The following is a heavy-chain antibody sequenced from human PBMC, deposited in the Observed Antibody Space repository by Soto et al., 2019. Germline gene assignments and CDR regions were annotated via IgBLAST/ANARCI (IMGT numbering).Heavy chain of an antibody. V-gene: IGHV5-51*01. D-gene: IGHD6-6*01. J-gene: IGHJ6*03. CDR1: GYSFTSYW. CDR3: ARHSKTLTSPPSIAARQGDYYYYMDV. CDR2: IYPGDSDT. Sequence: GESLKISCKGSGYSFTSYWIGWVRQMPGKGLEWMGIIYPGDSDTRYSPSFQGQVTISADKSISTAYLQWSSLKASDTARYYCARHSKTLTSPPSIAARQGDYYYYMDVWGKGTTVTVSS.